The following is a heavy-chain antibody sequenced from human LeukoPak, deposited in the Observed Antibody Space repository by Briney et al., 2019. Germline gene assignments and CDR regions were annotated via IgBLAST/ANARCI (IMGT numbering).Heavy chain of an antibody. D-gene: IGHD3-22*01. V-gene: IGHV1-69*05. J-gene: IGHJ4*02. CDR1: GGTFSSYA. CDR3: ARARKGYYYDSSGYGDFDY. Sequence: ASVKVSCKASGGTFSSYAISWVRQAPGQGLEWMGRIIPTFGTANYAQKFQGRVTITTDESTSTACVERSSLRSEDTAVYYCARARKGYYYDSSGYGDFDYWGQGTLVTVSS. CDR2: IIPTFGTA.